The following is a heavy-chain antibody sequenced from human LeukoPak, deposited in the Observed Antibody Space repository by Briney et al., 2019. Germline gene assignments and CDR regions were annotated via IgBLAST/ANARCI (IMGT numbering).Heavy chain of an antibody. J-gene: IGHJ4*02. V-gene: IGHV3-74*01. CDR1: GFTVSNYY. CDR2: INNDGTYT. Sequence: GGSLRLSCAASGFTVSNYYMSWVRQAPGKGLVWVSRINNDGTYTVYADSVKGRFTISRDNAKNTLYLQMNSLRPEDTAVYYCGREIEAPGKTLDYWGQGTLVTVSS. CDR3: GREIEAPGKTLDY.